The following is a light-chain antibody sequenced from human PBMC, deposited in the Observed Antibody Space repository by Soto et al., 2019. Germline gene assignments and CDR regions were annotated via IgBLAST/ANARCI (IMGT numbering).Light chain of an antibody. Sequence: QSVLTQPPSASGTPGQRVTISCSGSSSNIGSNTVNWYQQLPGTAPKLLIYNNNQRPSGVPDRFSGSKSGTSASLAISGLQSEDEADDCCAAWDDSLDGLVFGTGTKLTVL. CDR2: NNN. V-gene: IGLV1-44*01. CDR3: AAWDDSLDGLV. CDR1: SSNIGSNT. J-gene: IGLJ1*01.